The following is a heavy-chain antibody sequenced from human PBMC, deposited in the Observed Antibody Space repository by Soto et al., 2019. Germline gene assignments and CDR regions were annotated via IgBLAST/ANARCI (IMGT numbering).Heavy chain of an antibody. Sequence: PSETLSLTCTVSGGSISSSSYYWGWIRQPPGKGLEWIGSIYYSGSTYYNPSLKSRVTISVDTSKNQFSLKLSSVTAADTAVYYCARLDWSGGSCQLVVYWCQGTLVTVSS. CDR2: IYYSGST. CDR1: GGSISSSSYY. V-gene: IGHV4-39*01. D-gene: IGHD2-15*01. CDR3: ARLDWSGGSCQLVVY. J-gene: IGHJ4*02.